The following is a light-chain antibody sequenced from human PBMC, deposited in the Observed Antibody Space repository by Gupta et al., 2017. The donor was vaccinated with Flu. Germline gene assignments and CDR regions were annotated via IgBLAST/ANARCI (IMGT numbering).Light chain of an antibody. CDR1: QSISSSY. J-gene: IGKJ2*01. CDR2: GAS. V-gene: IGKV3-20*01. CDR3: QQDGSSLYT. Sequence: ALTQSPGTLSLSPGESATLSCRTSQSISSSYLTWYQQKPGQAPRLLIYGASTRATGIPDRFSGSGSGTDFTLTISSLEPEDFAVYHCQQDGSSLYTFGQGTKVEI.